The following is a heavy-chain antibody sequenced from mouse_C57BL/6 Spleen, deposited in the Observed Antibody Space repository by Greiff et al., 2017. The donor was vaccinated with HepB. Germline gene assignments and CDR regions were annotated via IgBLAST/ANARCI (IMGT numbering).Heavy chain of an antibody. D-gene: IGHD2-5*01. V-gene: IGHV1-69*01. CDR3: ARGEYSNFYFDY. J-gene: IGHJ2*01. CDR1: GYTFTSYW. CDR2: IDPSDSYT. Sequence: QVQLQQPGAELVMPGASVKLSCKASGYTFTSYWMHWVKQRPGQGLEWIGEIDPSDSYTNYSQKFKGKSTLTVDKSSSTAYMQLSSLTSEDSAVYYCARGEYSNFYFDYWGPGTTLTVSS.